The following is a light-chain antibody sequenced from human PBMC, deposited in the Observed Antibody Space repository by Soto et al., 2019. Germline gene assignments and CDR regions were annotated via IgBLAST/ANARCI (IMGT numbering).Light chain of an antibody. CDR1: QTVNSDY. Sequence: EIVLTQSPGTLSLSPGETATLSCRASQTVNSDYLAWYQQNPGQAPRLLIYGASSRVTGIPDRFSGSGSGTDFTLTISRLEPEDFAVYYCQQYGSSPQTFGPGTKVDIK. CDR2: GAS. J-gene: IGKJ3*01. CDR3: QQYGSSPQT. V-gene: IGKV3-20*01.